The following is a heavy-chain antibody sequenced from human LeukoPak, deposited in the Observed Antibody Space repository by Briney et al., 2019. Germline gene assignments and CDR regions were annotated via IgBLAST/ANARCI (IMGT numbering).Heavy chain of an antibody. Sequence: SETLSLTCAVYGGSFSGYYWSWIRQPPGKGLEWIGEINHSGSTNYNPSLKSRVTISVDTSKNQFSLKLSSVTAADTAVYYCASYYGSGPFSFNYAFDIWGQGTMVTVSS. J-gene: IGHJ3*02. D-gene: IGHD3-10*01. V-gene: IGHV4-34*01. CDR2: INHSGST. CDR1: GGSFSGYY. CDR3: ASYYGSGPFSFNYAFDI.